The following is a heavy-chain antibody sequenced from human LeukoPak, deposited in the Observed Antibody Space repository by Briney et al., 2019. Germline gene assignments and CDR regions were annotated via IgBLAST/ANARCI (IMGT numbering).Heavy chain of an antibody. CDR3: ARPSRSGSYEPWYFQH. V-gene: IGHV1-18*01. J-gene: IGHJ1*01. CDR2: ISAYNGNT. Sequence: ASVKVSCKASGYTFTGYGISWVRQAPGQGLEWMGWISAYNGNTNYAQKLQGRVTMTTDTSTSTAYMELRSLRSDDTAVYYCARPSRSGSYEPWYFQHWGQGTLVTVSS. D-gene: IGHD1-26*01. CDR1: GYTFTGYG.